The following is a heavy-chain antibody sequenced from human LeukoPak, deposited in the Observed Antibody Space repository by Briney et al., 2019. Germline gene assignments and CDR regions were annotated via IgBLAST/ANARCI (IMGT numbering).Heavy chain of an antibody. J-gene: IGHJ6*02. CDR1: GFTVSSNY. D-gene: IGHD6-19*01. V-gene: IGHV3-66*01. CDR2: IYSGGST. Sequence: GGSLRLSCAASGFTVSSNYMSWVRQAPGKGLEWVSVIYSGGSTYYADTVEGRFTISRDNSKNTLYLQMNSLRAEDTAVYYRARNLLRAGQDYYGMDVWGQGNTVTVSS. CDR3: ARNLLRAGQDYYGMDV.